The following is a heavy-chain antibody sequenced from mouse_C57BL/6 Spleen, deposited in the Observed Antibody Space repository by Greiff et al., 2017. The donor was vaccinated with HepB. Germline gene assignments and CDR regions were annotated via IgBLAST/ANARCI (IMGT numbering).Heavy chain of an antibody. V-gene: IGHV5-9-1*02. CDR2: ISSGGDYI. D-gene: IGHD2-4*01. CDR1: GFTFSSYA. J-gene: IGHJ3*01. Sequence: EVKLVESGEGLVKPGGSLKLSCAASGFTFSSYAMSWVRQTPEKRLEWVAYISSGGDYIYYADTVKGRFTISRDKARNTLYLQMSSLKSEDTAMYYCTRGGSSLYDHGVCVLGGQGSRVTVSA. CDR3: TRGGSSLYDHGVCVL.